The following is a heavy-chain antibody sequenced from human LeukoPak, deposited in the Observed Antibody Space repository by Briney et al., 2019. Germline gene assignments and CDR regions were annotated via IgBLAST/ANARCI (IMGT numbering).Heavy chain of an antibody. J-gene: IGHJ4*02. V-gene: IGHV3-7*04. D-gene: IGHD4-23*01. Sequence: GGSLRLPCAASGFTLSSYWMSWVRQAPGKGLEWVANIKQDGSEINYVDSVKGRFTISRDNAKNSMLLQMNSLRAEDTAVYYCARADYGGNLFFDYWGQGALVTVSS. CDR2: IKQDGSEI. CDR1: GFTLSSYW. CDR3: ARADYGGNLFFDY.